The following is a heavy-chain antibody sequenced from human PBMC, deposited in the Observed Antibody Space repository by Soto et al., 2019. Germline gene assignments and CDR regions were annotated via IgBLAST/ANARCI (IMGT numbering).Heavy chain of an antibody. J-gene: IGHJ6*02. CDR1: ACRLNSYT. V-gene: IGHV3-21*01. CDR2: ISSSGYI. CDR3: ARDCSGGSCYPGMDV. D-gene: IGHD2-15*01. Sequence: WRSLRLSCSASACRLNSYTINGFRPPSGKRLEWLSSISSSGYIFSTDSVRGRFTISRDNAKKSVYLQINSLRAEDTAVYFCARDCSGGSCYPGMDVWGQGTTVTVYS.